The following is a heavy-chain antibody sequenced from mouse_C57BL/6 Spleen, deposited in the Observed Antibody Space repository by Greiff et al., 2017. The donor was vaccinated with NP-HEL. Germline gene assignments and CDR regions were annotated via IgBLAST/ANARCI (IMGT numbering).Heavy chain of an antibody. V-gene: IGHV1-69*01. Sequence: QVQLQQPGAELVMPGASVKLSCKASGYTFTSYWMHWVKQRPGQGLEWIGEIDPSDSYTNYNQKFKGKSTLTVDKSSSTAYMQLSSLTSEDSAVYYCARDYGSSAGFDYWGQSTTLTVSS. CDR2: IDPSDSYT. CDR3: ARDYGSSAGFDY. D-gene: IGHD1-1*01. CDR1: GYTFTSYW. J-gene: IGHJ2*01.